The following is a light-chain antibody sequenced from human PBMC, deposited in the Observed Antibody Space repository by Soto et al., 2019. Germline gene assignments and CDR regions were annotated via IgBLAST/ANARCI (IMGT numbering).Light chain of an antibody. CDR1: SSDVGGYKY. J-gene: IGLJ3*02. CDR2: EVT. V-gene: IGLV2-14*01. CDR3: SSYTSDSTLV. Sequence: QSALTQPASVSGSPGQSITISCSGTSSDVGGYKYVSWYQHHPGKAPKLIIYEVTHRPSGVSNRFSGSKSGNTASLTISGLQAEDEADYYCSSYTSDSTLVFGGGTKVTVL.